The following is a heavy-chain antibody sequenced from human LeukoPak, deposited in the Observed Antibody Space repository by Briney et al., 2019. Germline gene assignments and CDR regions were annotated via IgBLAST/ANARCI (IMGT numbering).Heavy chain of an antibody. Sequence: PSETLSLTYTVSGGPISTSRYYGGWIRQPPGKGLEWRGSIYYSGSTYYNPSLKSRVTISIDTSKNQFSLRLTSVTAADTAVYYCARDQECGGDCYPNIWFDPWGQGTLVTVSS. CDR2: IYYSGST. V-gene: IGHV4-39*07. D-gene: IGHD2-21*02. CDR3: ARDQECGGDCYPNIWFDP. CDR1: GGPISTSRYY. J-gene: IGHJ5*02.